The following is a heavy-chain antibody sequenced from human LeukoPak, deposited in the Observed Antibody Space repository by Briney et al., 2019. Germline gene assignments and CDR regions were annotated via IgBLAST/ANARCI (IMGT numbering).Heavy chain of an antibody. CDR3: ARGRYYDFWSGTMEGMDV. J-gene: IGHJ6*02. D-gene: IGHD3-3*01. CDR2: LNQGGST. CDR1: GGSLSGHF. Sequence: SETLSLTCAVHGGSLSGHFWSWIRQPPGKGLEWIGDLNQGGSTNYNPSLKTRVFISVDTPKNEMSLNVSSVTATDTAVYYCARGRYYDFWSGTMEGMDVWGQGTTVIVSS. V-gene: IGHV4-34*01.